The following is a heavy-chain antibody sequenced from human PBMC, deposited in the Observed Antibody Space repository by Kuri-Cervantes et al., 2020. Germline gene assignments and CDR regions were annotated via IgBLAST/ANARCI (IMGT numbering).Heavy chain of an antibody. D-gene: IGHD1-26*01. Sequence: SGPTLVKPTRTLTLTCTFSGFSLSTSGVSVGWIRQPPGKALEWLARIDWDDDKYYSTSLKTRLTISKDTSKNQVVLTMTNMDPVDTATYYCARSFAVGATTDAFDIWGQGTMVTVSS. CDR2: IDWDDDK. V-gene: IGHV2-70*11. CDR3: ARSFAVGATTDAFDI. CDR1: GFSLSTSGVS. J-gene: IGHJ3*02.